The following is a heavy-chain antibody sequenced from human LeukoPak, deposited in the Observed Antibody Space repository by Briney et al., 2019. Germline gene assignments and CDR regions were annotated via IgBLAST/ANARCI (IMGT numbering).Heavy chain of an antibody. J-gene: IGHJ3*02. CDR1: GGTFSSYA. CDR2: VIPIFGTA. Sequence: SVKVSCKASGGTFSSYAISWVRQAPGQGLEWMGGVIPIFGTANYAQKFQGRVTITADKSTSTAYMELSSLRSEDTAVSYCARGYGGSNDAFDIWGQGTMVTVSS. D-gene: IGHD4-23*01. CDR3: ARGYGGSNDAFDI. V-gene: IGHV1-69*06.